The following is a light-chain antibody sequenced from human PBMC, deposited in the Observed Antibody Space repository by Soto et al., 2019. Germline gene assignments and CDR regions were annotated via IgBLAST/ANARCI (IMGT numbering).Light chain of an antibody. CDR2: LEGSGIY. Sequence: QLVLTQSSSASASLGSSVKLTCTLNSGHSNYSIAWHQQQPGKATRFLMHLEGSGIYNKGSGVPDRFSGSSSGTDLYLTSSHLHFEDEAVYHCETWDRNARVFGGGTKLTVL. CDR1: SGHSNYS. CDR3: ETWDRNARV. J-gene: IGLJ3*02. V-gene: IGLV4-60*02.